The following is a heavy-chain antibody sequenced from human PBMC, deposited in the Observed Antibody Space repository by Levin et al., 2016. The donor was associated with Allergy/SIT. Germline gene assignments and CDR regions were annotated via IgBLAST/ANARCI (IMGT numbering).Heavy chain of an antibody. V-gene: IGHV4-39*07. D-gene: IGHD4-11*01. CDR2: IYHPGST. J-gene: IGHJ3*02. Sequence: SETLSLTCSVSGDSLDTSAYYWGWIRQPPGLGLEWIGNIYHPGSTHYAPPLESRVAISMDTSKNHISLRLSSVTVADTAVYYCARRRLLTSLDAFDIWGQGTMVIVSS. CDR1: GDSLDTSAYY. CDR3: ARRRLLTSLDAFDI.